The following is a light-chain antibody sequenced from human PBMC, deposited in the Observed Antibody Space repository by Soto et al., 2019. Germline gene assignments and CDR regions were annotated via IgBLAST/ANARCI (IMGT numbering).Light chain of an antibody. J-gene: IGKJ1*01. CDR3: QQYNSYPWT. Sequence: DKVMTQSPATLSVSPGERATLSCRASRSVATNLAWYQQKPGQAPRLLIYGASTRATGVPSRFSGSGSGTEFTLTISSLQPGDIATYYCQQYNSYPWTFGQGTKVDIK. CDR1: RSVATN. V-gene: IGKV3-15*01. CDR2: GAS.